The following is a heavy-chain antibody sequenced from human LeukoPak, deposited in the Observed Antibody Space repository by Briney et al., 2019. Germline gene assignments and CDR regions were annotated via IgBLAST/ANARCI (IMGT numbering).Heavy chain of an antibody. J-gene: IGHJ4*02. V-gene: IGHV4-61*02. CDR1: GGSISSGSYY. D-gene: IGHD3-22*01. CDR2: IYTSGST. Sequence: PSETQSLTCTVSGGSISSGSYYWSWIRQPAGKGLEWIGRIYTSGSTNYNPSLKSRVTISVDTSKNQFSLKLSSVTAADTAVYYCARERGRIVVVIDYWGQGTLVTVSS. CDR3: ARERGRIVVVIDY.